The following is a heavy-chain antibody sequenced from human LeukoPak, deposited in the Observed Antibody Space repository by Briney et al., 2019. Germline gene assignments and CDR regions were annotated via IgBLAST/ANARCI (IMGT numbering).Heavy chain of an antibody. D-gene: IGHD2-15*01. CDR3: ARAQNDCSGGSCYLSPFDY. V-gene: IGHV3-33*01. J-gene: IGHJ4*02. Sequence: PGGGLRLSCAGSGFTFSRYGMHGVGQARGKGGGGGAVIYYEGSKKYYADSVRGGFTISRDNSNNTLYLQMNSLRAEDTAVYYCARAQNDCSGGSCYLSPFDYWGQGTLVTVSS. CDR2: IYYEGSKK. CDR1: GFTFSRYG.